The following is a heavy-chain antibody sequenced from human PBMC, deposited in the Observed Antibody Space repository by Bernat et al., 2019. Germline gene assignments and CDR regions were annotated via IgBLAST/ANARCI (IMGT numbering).Heavy chain of an antibody. CDR1: GFTFSSYE. D-gene: IGHD2-15*01. Sequence: EVQLVESGGGLVQPGGSLRLSCAASGFTFSSYELNWVRQAPGKGLEWISYISSSGSAIYYADSVKGRFTISRDNAKNSLYLQMNNLRAEDTAVYYCAREGSFDDLDYWGQGTLVTVSS. CDR2: ISSSGSAI. J-gene: IGHJ4*02. V-gene: IGHV3-48*03. CDR3: AREGSFDDLDY.